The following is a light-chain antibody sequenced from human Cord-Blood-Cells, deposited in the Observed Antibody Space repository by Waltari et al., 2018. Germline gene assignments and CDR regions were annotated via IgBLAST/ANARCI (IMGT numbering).Light chain of an antibody. CDR2: EVR. CDR1: SSDVGGYNY. CDR3: SSYAGSNNFV. V-gene: IGLV2-8*01. Sequence: QSPLTQPPSASGSPGQPVTISCTGTSSDVGGYNYVTWYQPHPGKAPKLKIYEVRKRPSGVPHRFPGSKSGNTASLTVSGLQAEHEADYYCSSYAGSNNFVFGTRTKVTVL. J-gene: IGLJ1*01.